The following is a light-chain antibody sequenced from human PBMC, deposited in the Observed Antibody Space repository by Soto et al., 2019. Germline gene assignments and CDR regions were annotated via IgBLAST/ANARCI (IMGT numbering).Light chain of an antibody. CDR1: SSDVGGYDH. J-gene: IGLJ1*01. V-gene: IGLV2-8*01. Sequence: QSALTQPPSASGSPGQSVTIPCTGTSSDVGGYDHVSWYQQHPGKAPKLMIYEVTKRPAGVPDRFSGSKSGNTASLTVSGLQAEDEADYYCSSYAGFYNYVFGTGTMLTVL. CDR2: EVT. CDR3: SSYAGFYNYV.